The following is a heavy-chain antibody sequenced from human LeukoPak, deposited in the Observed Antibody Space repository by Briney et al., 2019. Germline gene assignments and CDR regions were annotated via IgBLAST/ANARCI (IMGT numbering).Heavy chain of an antibody. CDR2: ISWDGGTT. CDR1: GFSFDDYA. Sequence: GGSLRLSCAASGFSFDDYAMHWVRQAPGKGLEWVSLISWDGGTTYYADSVKGRFTIFRDNSKDSLYLQMNSLRGEDTAFYYCTTHPDYSRSIYNMDVWGKGTPVTVSS. V-gene: IGHV3-43D*04. CDR3: TTHPDYSRSIYNMDV. J-gene: IGHJ6*03. D-gene: IGHD6-13*01.